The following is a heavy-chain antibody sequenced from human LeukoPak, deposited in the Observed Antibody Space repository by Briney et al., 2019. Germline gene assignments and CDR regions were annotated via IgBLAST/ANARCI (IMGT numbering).Heavy chain of an antibody. J-gene: IGHJ4*02. CDR2: ISSSSSTI. Sequence: GGSLRLPCAASGFTFSSYSMNWVRQAPGKGLEWVSYISSSSSTIYYADSVKGRFTISRDNAKNSLYLQMNSLRDEDTAVYYCARGPYYYDSSGYYLFDYWGQGTLVTVSS. V-gene: IGHV3-48*02. CDR1: GFTFSSYS. CDR3: ARGPYYYDSSGYYLFDY. D-gene: IGHD3-22*01.